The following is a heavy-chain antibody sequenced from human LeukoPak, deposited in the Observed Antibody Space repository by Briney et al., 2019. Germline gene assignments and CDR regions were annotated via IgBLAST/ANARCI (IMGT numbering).Heavy chain of an antibody. J-gene: IGHJ4*02. D-gene: IGHD5-12*01. Sequence: GASVKVSCKTSGYTFTAYYIHWVRQAPGQGLEWMGWIHPKSGGTRYAQKFQGRVTMTRDTSINTAYMELSWLMTDDTAFYYCVSVTYSDYDPHDYWGQGTLVTVSA. V-gene: IGHV1-2*02. CDR2: IHPKSGGT. CDR3: VSVTYSDYDPHDY. CDR1: GYTFTAYY.